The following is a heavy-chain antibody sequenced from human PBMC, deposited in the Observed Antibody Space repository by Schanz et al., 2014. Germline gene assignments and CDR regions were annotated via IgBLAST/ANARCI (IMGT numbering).Heavy chain of an antibody. CDR3: ARQNLGYCSSTDCKNWFDP. Sequence: VQLVESGGGLVQPGGSLRLSCATSGFTFSTYAMSWIRQPPGKGLEWIGSIYYSGNTYYNPSLRSRVTISVDTSKNRFPLKLSSVPAADTAVYYCARQNLGYCSSTDCKNWFDPWGQGTLVTVSS. V-gene: IGHV4-39*01. D-gene: IGHD2-2*01. J-gene: IGHJ5*02. CDR1: GFTFSTYA. CDR2: IYYSGNT.